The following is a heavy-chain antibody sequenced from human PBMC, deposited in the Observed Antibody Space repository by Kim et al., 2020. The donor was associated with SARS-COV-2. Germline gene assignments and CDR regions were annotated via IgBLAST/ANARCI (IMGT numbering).Heavy chain of an antibody. CDR3: ARADISPYYFDY. Sequence: RYTPSLQGQVTISADKSISPAYLQWSSLKASDTAMYYCARADISPYYFDYWGQGTLVTVSS. V-gene: IGHV5-51*01. J-gene: IGHJ4*02. D-gene: IGHD3-9*01.